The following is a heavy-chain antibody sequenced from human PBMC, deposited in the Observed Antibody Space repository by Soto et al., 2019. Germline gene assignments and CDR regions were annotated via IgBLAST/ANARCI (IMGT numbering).Heavy chain of an antibody. V-gene: IGHV4-4*07. CDR3: ARVAFSYFGMDV. D-gene: IGHD3-3*02. CDR1: GGAISSYY. Sequence: PSETLSLTCSVPGGAISSYYWSWVRQPAGKGLEWIGRVFSSGSTNYNASLKSRVTMSIDTSKNEVSLTLRSVTAAGTGVYYCARVAFSYFGMDVWGPGTTVTVSS. CDR2: VFSSGST. J-gene: IGHJ6*02.